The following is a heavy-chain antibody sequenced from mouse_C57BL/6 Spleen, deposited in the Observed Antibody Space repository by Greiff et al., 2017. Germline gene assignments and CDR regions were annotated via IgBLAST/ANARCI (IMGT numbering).Heavy chain of an antibody. Sequence: QVQLQQSGAELARPGASVKLSCKASGYTFTSYGISWVKQRTGQGLEWIGEIYPRSGNTYYNAKFKGKATLTADKSSSTAYMELRSLTCEDSAVYFCARSSYYYEAWFAYWGQGTLVTVSA. CDR3: ARSSYYYEAWFAY. CDR1: GYTFTSYG. V-gene: IGHV1-81*01. J-gene: IGHJ3*01. CDR2: IYPRSGNT. D-gene: IGHD2-4*01.